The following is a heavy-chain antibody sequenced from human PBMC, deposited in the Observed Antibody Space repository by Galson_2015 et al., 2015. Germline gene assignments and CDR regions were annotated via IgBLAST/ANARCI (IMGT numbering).Heavy chain of an antibody. CDR2: IYYSGST. D-gene: IGHD5-24*01. J-gene: IGHJ4*02. V-gene: IGHV4-59*01. CDR1: GGSISDSY. CDR3: ARDREMATISEFDY. Sequence: SETLSLTCTVSGGSISDSYWSWIRQPPGKGLEWIGYIYYSGSTNYNPSLKSRVTISVDTSKNQFSLKLSSVTAADTAVYYCARDREMATISEFDYWGQGTLVTVSS.